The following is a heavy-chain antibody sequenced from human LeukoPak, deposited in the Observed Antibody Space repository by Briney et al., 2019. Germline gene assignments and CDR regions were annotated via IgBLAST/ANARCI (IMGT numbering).Heavy chain of an antibody. J-gene: IGHJ4*02. CDR1: GFTVSSNY. Sequence: PGGSLRLSCAASGFTVSSNYMSWVRQAPGKGLEWVSVIYSGGSTYYADSVKGRFTISRDNSKNTLYLQMNSLRAEDTALYYCAKDLSWLGLDSWGQGTPVTVSS. D-gene: IGHD6-19*01. CDR3: AKDLSWLGLDS. CDR2: IYSGGST. V-gene: IGHV3-53*01.